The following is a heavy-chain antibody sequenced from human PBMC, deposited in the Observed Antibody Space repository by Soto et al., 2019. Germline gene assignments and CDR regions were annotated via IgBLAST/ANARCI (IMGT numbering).Heavy chain of an antibody. J-gene: IGHJ6*02. Sequence: GGSLRLSCAASGFTFSSYGMHWVRQAPGKGLEWVAVISYDGSNKYYADSVKGRFTISRDNSKNTLYLQMNSRRAEDTAVYYCAKENYDFWSGYPNTYYGMDVWGQGTTVTVSS. CDR2: ISYDGSNK. CDR1: GFTFSSYG. V-gene: IGHV3-30*18. D-gene: IGHD3-3*01. CDR3: AKENYDFWSGYPNTYYGMDV.